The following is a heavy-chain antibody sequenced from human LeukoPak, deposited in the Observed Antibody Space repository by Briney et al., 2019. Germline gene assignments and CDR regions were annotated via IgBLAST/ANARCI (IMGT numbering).Heavy chain of an antibody. Sequence: GGSLRLSCAASGFTFSMYWMSWVRQAPGKGLEWVANIKQDGSEKYYVDSVKGRFTISRHNAKNSLYLQMNSLRAEDTAVYYCARQGVGATDYWGQGTLVTVSS. CDR1: GFTFSMYW. D-gene: IGHD1-26*01. CDR2: IKQDGSEK. CDR3: ARQGVGATDY. V-gene: IGHV3-7*01. J-gene: IGHJ4*02.